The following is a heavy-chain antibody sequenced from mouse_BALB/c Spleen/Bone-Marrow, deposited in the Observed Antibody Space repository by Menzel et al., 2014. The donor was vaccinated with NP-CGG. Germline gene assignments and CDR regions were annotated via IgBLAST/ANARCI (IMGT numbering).Heavy chain of an antibody. J-gene: IGHJ2*01. CDR1: GYTFTTYT. CDR2: INPSSDYT. D-gene: IGHD1-1*02. Sequence: VKLQESGAELARPGASVKMSCKASGYTFTTYTIHWVKQRPGQGLEWIGYINPSSDYTHYNQKFKDKATLTADKSSSTAYMQLISLTSYDSTVYYYATPYYYVYHYWGQGTTLTVSS. CDR3: ATPYYYVYHY. V-gene: IGHV1-4*01.